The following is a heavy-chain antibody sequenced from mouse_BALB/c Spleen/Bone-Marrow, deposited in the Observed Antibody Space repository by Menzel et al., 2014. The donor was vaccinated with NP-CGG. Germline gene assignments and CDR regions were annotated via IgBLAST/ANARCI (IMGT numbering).Heavy chain of an antibody. Sequence: EVMLVESGGGLVQPGGSRKLSCAASGFTFSDYGMAWVRQAPGKGPEWVAFISNLAYSIYYTDTVTGRFTISRENAKNPLYLEMSSLRAEGTAMYYCARALAYGSSFDYWGQGTTLTVSS. CDR1: GFTFSDYG. D-gene: IGHD1-1*01. J-gene: IGHJ2*01. V-gene: IGHV5-15*02. CDR2: ISNLAYSI. CDR3: ARALAYGSSFDY.